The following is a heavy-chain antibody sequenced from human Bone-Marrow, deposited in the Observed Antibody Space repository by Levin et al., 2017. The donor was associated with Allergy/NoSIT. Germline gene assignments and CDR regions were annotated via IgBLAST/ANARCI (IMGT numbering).Heavy chain of an antibody. D-gene: IGHD2-2*02. Sequence: GGSLRLSCAASEITVNNHYISWVRQSPGKGLEWVSVIYAAGSTFYADSVKGRCTISRDDSKNTVHLQMDSLRAEDTAIYYCARDFHTFGVQDWGQGTLVTVSS. CDR3: ARDFHTFGVQD. CDR1: EITVNNHY. J-gene: IGHJ1*01. V-gene: IGHV3-53*01. CDR2: IYAAGST.